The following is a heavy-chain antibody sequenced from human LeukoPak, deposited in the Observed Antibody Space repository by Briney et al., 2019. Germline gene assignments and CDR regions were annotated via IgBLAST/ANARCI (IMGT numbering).Heavy chain of an antibody. CDR2: INHSGST. CDR3: ARGKGYGSGWYVADAFDI. CDR1: GGSFSGYY. J-gene: IGHJ3*02. Sequence: PSETLSLTCAVYGGSFSGYYWSWIRQPPGKGLEWIGEINHSGSTNYNPSLKSRVTISVDTSKNQFSLKLSSVTAADTAVYYCARGKGYGSGWYVADAFDIWGQGTMVTVSS. D-gene: IGHD6-19*01. V-gene: IGHV4-34*01.